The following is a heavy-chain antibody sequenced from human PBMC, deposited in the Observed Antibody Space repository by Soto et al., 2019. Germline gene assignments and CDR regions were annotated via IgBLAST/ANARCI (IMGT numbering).Heavy chain of an antibody. V-gene: IGHV3-73*01. D-gene: IGHD5-12*01. CDR3: TTDRRSGYDPQFDF. CDR2: IRSKSNSHAT. CDR1: GFTFSGSA. Sequence: GGSLRLSCAASGFTFSGSAIHWVRQASGKALEWVGRIRSKSNSHATAYAASVKGRFSISRDDSKNTAYLHMSSLTTEDTAVYYCTTDRRSGYDPQFDFWGQGTLVTVS. J-gene: IGHJ4*02.